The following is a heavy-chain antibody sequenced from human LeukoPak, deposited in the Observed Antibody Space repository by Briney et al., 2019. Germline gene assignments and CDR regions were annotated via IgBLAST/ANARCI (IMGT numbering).Heavy chain of an antibody. J-gene: IGHJ4*02. CDR3: ARGLLRYSSGIDY. CDR1: GGSISSYY. V-gene: IGHV4-59*01. Sequence: SETLSLTCTVSGGSISSYYWSWIRQPPGKGQEWIGYIYYSGSTNYNPSLKSRVTISVDTSKNQFSLKLSSVTAADTAVYYCARGLLRYSSGIDYWGQGTLVTVSS. CDR2: IYYSGST. D-gene: IGHD6-19*01.